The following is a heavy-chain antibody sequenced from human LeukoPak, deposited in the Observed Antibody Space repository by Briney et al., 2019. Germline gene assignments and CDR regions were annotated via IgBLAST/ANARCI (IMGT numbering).Heavy chain of an antibody. D-gene: IGHD3-9*01. CDR1: GYTFTSYD. Sequence: ASVKVSCKASGYTFTSYDINWVRKATGQGLEWMGWMNPNSGNTGYAQKFQGRVTMTRNTSISTAYMELSSLRSEDTAVYYCARGGARYDILTGSPPRAYYYMDVWGKGTTVTVSS. J-gene: IGHJ6*03. CDR2: MNPNSGNT. V-gene: IGHV1-8*01. CDR3: ARGGARYDILTGSPPRAYYYMDV.